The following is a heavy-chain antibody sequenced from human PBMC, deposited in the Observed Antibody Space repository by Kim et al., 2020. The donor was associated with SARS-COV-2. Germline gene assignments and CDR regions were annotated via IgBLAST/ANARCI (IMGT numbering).Heavy chain of an antibody. CDR1: GFTFSSYG. CDR2: IWYDGSNK. V-gene: IGHV3-33*06. Sequence: GGSLRLSCAASGFTFSSYGMHWVRQAPGKGLEWVAVIWYDGSNKYYADSVKGRFTISRDNSKNTLYLQMNSLRAEDTAVYYCAKAMPYYYDSSGYWRPTGIYYGMHVWGQGTTVTVSS. J-gene: IGHJ6*02. CDR3: AKAMPYYYDSSGYWRPTGIYYGMHV. D-gene: IGHD3-22*01.